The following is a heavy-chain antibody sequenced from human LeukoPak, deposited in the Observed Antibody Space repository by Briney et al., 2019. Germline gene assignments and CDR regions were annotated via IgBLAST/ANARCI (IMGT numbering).Heavy chain of an antibody. Sequence: SGGSLRLSCAASGFTFSRYAMSWVRQAPGKGLEWVSAISGSGGSTYYADSVKGRFTISRDNSKNTLYLQMNSLRAEDTAVYYCVTMILGDAFDIWGQGTMVTVSS. CDR1: GFTFSRYA. CDR3: VTMILGDAFDI. CDR2: ISGSGGST. J-gene: IGHJ3*02. D-gene: IGHD3-22*01. V-gene: IGHV3-23*01.